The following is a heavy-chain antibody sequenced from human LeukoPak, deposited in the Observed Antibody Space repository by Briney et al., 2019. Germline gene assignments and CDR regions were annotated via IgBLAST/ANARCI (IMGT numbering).Heavy chain of an antibody. CDR1: GYTFTSYD. Sequence: ASVKVSCKASGYTFTSYDINWVRQATGQGLEWMGWMNPNSGNAGYAQKFQGRVTMTRNTSISTAYMELSSLRSEDTAVYYCARVLNYDFWSGLNYWGQGTLVTVSP. D-gene: IGHD3-3*01. V-gene: IGHV1-8*01. CDR2: MNPNSGNA. CDR3: ARVLNYDFWSGLNY. J-gene: IGHJ4*02.